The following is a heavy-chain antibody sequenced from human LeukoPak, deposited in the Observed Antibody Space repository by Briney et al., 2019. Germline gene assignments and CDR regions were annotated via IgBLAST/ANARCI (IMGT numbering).Heavy chain of an antibody. J-gene: IGHJ3*02. CDR2: INHSGST. CDR1: VGSFSGYY. CDR3: ARTYYDFWSGSTDAFDI. V-gene: IGHV4-34*01. D-gene: IGHD3-3*01. Sequence: SETLSLTCAVYVGSFSGYYWSWIRQPPGKGLEWIGEINHSGSTYYNPSLKSRVTISVDTSKNQFSLKLSSVTAADTAVYYCARTYYDFWSGSTDAFDIWGQGTMVTVSS.